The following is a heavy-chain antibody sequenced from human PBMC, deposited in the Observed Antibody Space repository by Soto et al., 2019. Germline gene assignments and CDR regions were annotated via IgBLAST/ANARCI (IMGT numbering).Heavy chain of an antibody. J-gene: IGHJ4*02. CDR3: ARNSGYCSGGSCYPYDY. CDR1: GGSISSYY. CDR2: IYYSGST. D-gene: IGHD2-15*01. Sequence: SETLSLTCTVSGGSISSYYWSWIRQPPGKGLEWIGYIYYSGSTNYNPSLKSRVTISVDTSKNQFSLKLSSVTAADTAVYYCARNSGYCSGGSCYPYDYWGQGTLVTVSS. V-gene: IGHV4-59*01.